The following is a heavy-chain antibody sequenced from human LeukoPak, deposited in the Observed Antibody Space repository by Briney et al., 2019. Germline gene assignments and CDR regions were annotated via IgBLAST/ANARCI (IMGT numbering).Heavy chain of an antibody. D-gene: IGHD4/OR15-4a*01. CDR2: IYYSGST. J-gene: IGHJ6*02. Sequence: PSETLSLTCTVSGGSISSYYWSWLRQPPGKGLEWIGYIYYSGSTNYNPSLKSRVTISIDTSKNQISLKLSSVTAADTAVYYCARDSCSYGAYCYGMDVWGQGTTVTVSS. CDR3: ARDSCSYGAYCYGMDV. CDR1: GGSISSYY. V-gene: IGHV4-59*01.